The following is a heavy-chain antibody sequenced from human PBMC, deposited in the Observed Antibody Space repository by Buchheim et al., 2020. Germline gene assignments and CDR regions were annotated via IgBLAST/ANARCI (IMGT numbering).Heavy chain of an antibody. V-gene: IGHV4-34*01. CDR2: INHSGST. Sequence: QVQLQQWGAGLLKPSETLSLTCAVYGGSFSGYYWSWIRQPPGKGLEWIGEINHSGSTNYNPSLKSRVPISVDTSQNPFSLKLSSVTAADTAVYYCATPSGSGGWFDPWGQGTL. CDR3: ATPSGSGGWFDP. D-gene: IGHD1-1*01. J-gene: IGHJ5*02. CDR1: GGSFSGYY.